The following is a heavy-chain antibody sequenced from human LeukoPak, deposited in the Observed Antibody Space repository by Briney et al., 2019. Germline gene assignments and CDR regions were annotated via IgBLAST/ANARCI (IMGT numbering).Heavy chain of an antibody. D-gene: IGHD6-19*01. CDR1: GYTFAGYY. CDR3: AKAVAAYYYYMDV. Sequence: GASVKVSCKASGYTFAGYYMHWVRQAPGQGLEWMGWINPNSGGTNYAQKFQGRVTMTRDTSISTAYMELSRLRSDDTAVYYCAKAVAAYYYYMDVWGKGTTVTVSS. J-gene: IGHJ6*03. V-gene: IGHV1-2*02. CDR2: INPNSGGT.